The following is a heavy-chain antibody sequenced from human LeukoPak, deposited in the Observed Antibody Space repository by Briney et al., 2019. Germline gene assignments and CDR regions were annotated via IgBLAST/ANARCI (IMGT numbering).Heavy chain of an antibody. J-gene: IGHJ4*02. CDR3: ATDVDIVATQSY. V-gene: IGHV3-11*04. CDR2: ISSSGSTI. Sequence: GGSLRLSCTVSGFTFSDYYMNWIRQAPGKGLEWVSFISSSGSTIYYADSVKGRFTISRDNAKNSLYLQMNSLRAEDTAVYYCATDVDIVATQSYWGQGTLVTVSS. CDR1: GFTFSDYY. D-gene: IGHD5-12*01.